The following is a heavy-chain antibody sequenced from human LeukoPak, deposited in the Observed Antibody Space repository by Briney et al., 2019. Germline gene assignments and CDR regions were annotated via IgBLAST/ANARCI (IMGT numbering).Heavy chain of an antibody. D-gene: IGHD2-8*01. CDR1: GYTFSSYA. CDR2: ISPYNGNT. Sequence: ASVKVSCTASGYTFSSYAITWVRQAPGQGLEWMGWISPYNGNTDSAQKLQDRVTMTTDTSTSAAYMELRSLRSDDTAVYYCARDNAWYFDLWGRGTLVTVSS. CDR3: ARDNAWYFDL. V-gene: IGHV1-18*01. J-gene: IGHJ2*01.